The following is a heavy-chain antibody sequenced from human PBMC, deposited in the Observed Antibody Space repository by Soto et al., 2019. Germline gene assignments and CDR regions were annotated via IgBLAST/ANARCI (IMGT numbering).Heavy chain of an antibody. CDR1: GGTFSSYA. CDR3: GVAGTQYYYYGMDV. D-gene: IGHD6-19*01. Sequence: QVQLVQSGAEVKKPGSSVKVSCKASGGTFSSYAISWVRQAPGQGLEWMGGIIPIFGTANDAQKLEGRVTITADESTSRGDMGRSSRSSVDTAVYYCGVAGTQYYYYGMDVWGQGTTVTVSS. CDR2: IIPIFGTA. J-gene: IGHJ6*02. V-gene: IGHV1-69*12.